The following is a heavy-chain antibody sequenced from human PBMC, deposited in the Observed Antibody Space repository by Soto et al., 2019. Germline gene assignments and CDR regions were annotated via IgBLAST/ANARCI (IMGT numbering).Heavy chain of an antibody. Sequence: LTCAVSCFSHKTSGVGVGWIRQPPGKALEWLALIYWDDDKRYSPSLKSRLTITKDTSKNQVVLTMTNMDPVDTATYYCATLTRGIAACFSDSETCGNETLSPLDS. V-gene: IGHV2-5*02. CDR3: ATLTRGIAACFSDSETCGNETLSPLDS. J-gene: IGHJ5*01. CDR1: CFSHKTSGVG. D-gene: IGHD6-13*01. CDR2: IYWDDDK.